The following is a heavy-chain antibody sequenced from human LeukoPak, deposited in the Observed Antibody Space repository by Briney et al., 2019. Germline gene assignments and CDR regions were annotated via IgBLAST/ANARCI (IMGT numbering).Heavy chain of an antibody. V-gene: IGHV4-4*07. Sequence: PSETLSLTCTVSGGSISSYYWSWIRQPAGKGLEWIGRIYTSGSTKYNPSLKSRVTMSVDTSKNQFSLKLSSVTAADTAVYYCARVADHSSGWYGYAFDIWGQGTMVTVSS. D-gene: IGHD6-19*01. CDR2: IYTSGST. CDR1: GGSISSYY. CDR3: ARVADHSSGWYGYAFDI. J-gene: IGHJ3*02.